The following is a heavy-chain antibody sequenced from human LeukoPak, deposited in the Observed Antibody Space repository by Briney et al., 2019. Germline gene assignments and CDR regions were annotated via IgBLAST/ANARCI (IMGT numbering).Heavy chain of an antibody. CDR3: ARAVVFRGMDV. J-gene: IGHJ6*02. CDR2: ISSSGTHI. Sequence: GGSLRLSCAASGFTFSSYAMSWVRQAPGKGLEWVSAISSSGTHIYYADSVKGRFTVSRDNAKNSLYLQMNSLRVEDTAVYYCARAVVFRGMDVWGQGTTVTVSS. D-gene: IGHD2-15*01. CDR1: GFTFSSYA. V-gene: IGHV3-21*01.